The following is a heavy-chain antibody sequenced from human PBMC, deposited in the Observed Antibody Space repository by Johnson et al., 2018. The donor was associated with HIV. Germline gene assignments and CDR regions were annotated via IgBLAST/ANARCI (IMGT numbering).Heavy chain of an antibody. CDR1: GFTFSDYY. CDR2: ISGSSDRS. CDR3: AKDREWLVPTPLDAFDI. Sequence: VQLVESGGGLVKPGGSLRLSCAASGFTFSDYYMSWIRQAPGKGLEWVSAISGSSDRSYYADSVKGRFTISRDNSKNTLYLQMKRLRAEDTAVYYCAKDREWLVPTPLDAFDIWGQGTMVTVSS. J-gene: IGHJ3*02. D-gene: IGHD6-19*01. V-gene: IGHV3-23*04.